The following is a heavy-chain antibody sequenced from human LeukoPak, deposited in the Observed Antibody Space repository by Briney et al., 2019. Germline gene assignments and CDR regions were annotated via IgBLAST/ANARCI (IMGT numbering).Heavy chain of an antibody. J-gene: IGHJ4*02. CDR2: ISAYNGNT. D-gene: IGHD6-13*01. CDR3: ARGPYGSRWSFDYYFDY. Sequence: ASVKVSCKASGYTFTSYGISWVRQAPGQGLEGMGWISAYNGNTNYAQKLQGRVTMTTDTSTSTAYMELRRLRSDDTAVYYCARGPYGSRWSFDYYFDYWGQGTLVTVSS. CDR1: GYTFTSYG. V-gene: IGHV1-18*01.